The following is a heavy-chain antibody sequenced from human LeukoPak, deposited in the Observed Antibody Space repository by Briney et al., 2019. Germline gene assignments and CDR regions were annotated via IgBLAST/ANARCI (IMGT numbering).Heavy chain of an antibody. J-gene: IGHJ5*02. Sequence: GASVTVSCKASGYTFTGYYIHWVRQAPGQGLEWMGWINPDSGGANYAQQFQGRVTMTRDTSITTAYVELSRLTSDDTAVYFCARHIRAAIWFDPWGQGTLVTVSS. CDR2: INPDSGGA. CDR3: ARHIRAAIWFDP. D-gene: IGHD3-3*02. CDR1: GYTFTGYY. V-gene: IGHV1-2*02.